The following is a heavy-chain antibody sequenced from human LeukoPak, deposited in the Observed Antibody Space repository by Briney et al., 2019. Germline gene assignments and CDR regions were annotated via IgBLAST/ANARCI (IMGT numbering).Heavy chain of an antibody. Sequence: GGSLRLSCAASGFTLSSYGMPWVRQAPGKGLEWVAVIWYDGSNKYYADSVKGRFTISRDNSKNTLYLQMNSLRAEDTAVYYCARDGLLWFGELLAKNWFDPWGQGTLVTVSS. CDR1: GFTLSSYG. J-gene: IGHJ5*02. V-gene: IGHV3-33*01. CDR3: ARDGLLWFGELLAKNWFDP. CDR2: IWYDGSNK. D-gene: IGHD3-10*01.